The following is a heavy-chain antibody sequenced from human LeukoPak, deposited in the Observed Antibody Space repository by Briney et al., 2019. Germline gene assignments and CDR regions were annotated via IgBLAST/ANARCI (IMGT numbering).Heavy chain of an antibody. Sequence: SETLSLTCTVSGGSISSYYWSWIRQPAGRGLEWIGRIYTSGSTNYNPSLKSRVTMSVDTSKNQFSLKLSSVTAADTAVYYCARDAPLGYDSSGYYRRYFDYWGQGTLVTVSS. CDR3: ARDAPLGYDSSGYYRRYFDY. CDR1: GGSISSYY. J-gene: IGHJ4*02. D-gene: IGHD3-22*01. CDR2: IYTSGST. V-gene: IGHV4-4*07.